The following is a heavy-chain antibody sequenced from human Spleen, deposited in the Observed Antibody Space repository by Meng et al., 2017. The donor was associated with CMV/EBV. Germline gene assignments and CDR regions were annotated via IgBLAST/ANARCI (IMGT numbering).Heavy chain of an antibody. D-gene: IGHD3-16*02. CDR1: GFTFSSYA. CDR3: AKAGNYIWGSYRYDY. J-gene: IGHJ4*02. Sequence: GGSLRLSCAASGFTFSSYAMTWVRQAPGRGLEWVSLIYSGGTSIYYADSVKGRFTISRDDSKNTLYLQMNSLRAEDTAVYYCAKAGNYIWGSYRYDYWGQGTQVTVSS. V-gene: IGHV3-23*03. CDR2: IYSGGTSI.